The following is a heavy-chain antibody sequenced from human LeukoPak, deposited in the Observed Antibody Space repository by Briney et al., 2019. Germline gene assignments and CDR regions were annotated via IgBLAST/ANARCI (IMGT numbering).Heavy chain of an antibody. J-gene: IGHJ6*03. Sequence: PSETLSLTCTVSGGSISSSSYYWGWIRQPPGKGLEWIGSIYYSGSTYYNPSLKSRVTISVDTSKNQFSLKLSSVTAADTAVYYCARDTVDTAMVKRGYYYYMDVWGKGTTVTISS. CDR2: IYYSGST. D-gene: IGHD5-18*01. CDR3: ARDTVDTAMVKRGYYYYMDV. V-gene: IGHV4-39*07. CDR1: GGSISSSSYY.